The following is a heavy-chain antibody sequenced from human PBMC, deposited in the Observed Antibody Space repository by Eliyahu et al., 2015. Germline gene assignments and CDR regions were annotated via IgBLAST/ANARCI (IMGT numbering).Heavy chain of an antibody. CDR1: GGSISSSNYY. D-gene: IGHD2-15*01. J-gene: IGHJ5*02. V-gene: IGHV4-39*01. Sequence: QLQLQESGPGLVKASETLSLTCSVXGGSISSSNYYWGWXRQXPGKGLEWIGSTDYSGIVFSKSSLQSRVTISVDTSKNQFSLKLSSVTAADTAVYYCARHRVVGANLGWFDPWGQGTLVTVSS. CDR2: TDYSGIV. CDR3: ARHRVVGANLGWFDP.